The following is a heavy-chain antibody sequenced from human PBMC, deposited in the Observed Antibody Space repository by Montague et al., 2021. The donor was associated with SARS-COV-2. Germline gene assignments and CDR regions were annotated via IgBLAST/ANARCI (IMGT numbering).Heavy chain of an antibody. D-gene: IGHD3-22*01. CDR1: GFTFGDYA. Sequence: SRRLSCAASGFTFGDYAMSWVRQAPGKGLEWVGFIRSKAYGGTTEYAASVKGRFTISRDDSKSIAYLQMNSLKTEDTAVYYCTRVGGYYYDSSGYSSFDYWGQGTLVTVSS. V-gene: IGHV3-49*04. J-gene: IGHJ4*02. CDR2: IRSKAYGGTT. CDR3: TRVGGYYYDSSGYSSFDY.